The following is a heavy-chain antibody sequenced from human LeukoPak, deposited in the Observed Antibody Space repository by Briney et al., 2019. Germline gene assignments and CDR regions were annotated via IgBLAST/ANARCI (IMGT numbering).Heavy chain of an antibody. V-gene: IGHV1-69*13. CDR2: IIPIFGTA. D-gene: IGHD6-13*01. CDR3: ARDDRGIAALRHSYFYYMDV. Sequence: SVKVSCKASGGTFSSHAISWVRQAPGQGLEWMGGIIPIFGTADYAQKFQGRVTFTADESTSTAYMELSSLRSEDTALYYCARDDRGIAALRHSYFYYMDVWGKGTTVTVSS. CDR1: GGTFSSHA. J-gene: IGHJ6*03.